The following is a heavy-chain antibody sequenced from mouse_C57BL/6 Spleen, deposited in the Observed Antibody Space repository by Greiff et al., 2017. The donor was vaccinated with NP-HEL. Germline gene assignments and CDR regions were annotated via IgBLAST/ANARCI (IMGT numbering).Heavy chain of an antibody. CDR2: INPNNGGT. V-gene: IGHV1-26*01. Sequence: VQLQQSGPELVKPGASVKISCKASGYTFTDYYMNWVKQSHGKSLEWIGDINPNNGGTSYNQKFKGKATLTVDKSSSTAYMELRSLTSETSAVYYGGRSRYSNYAMDYWGQGTSGTVSS. D-gene: IGHD2-5*01. J-gene: IGHJ4*01. CDR1: GYTFTDYY. CDR3: GRSRYSNYAMDY.